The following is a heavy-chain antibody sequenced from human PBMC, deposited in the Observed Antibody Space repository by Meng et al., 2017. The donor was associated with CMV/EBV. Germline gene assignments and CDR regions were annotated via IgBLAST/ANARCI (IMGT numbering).Heavy chain of an antibody. Sequence: GSLRLSCAVYGGSFSGYYWSWIRQPPGKGLEWIGEINHSGSTNYNPSLKSRVTISVDTSKNQFSLKLSSVTAADTAVYYCARGLGRKPHYYYYYGMDVWGQGTTVTVSS. J-gene: IGHJ6*02. V-gene: IGHV4-34*01. CDR2: INHSGST. CDR1: GGSFSGYY. CDR3: ARGLGRKPHYYYYYGMDV. D-gene: IGHD1-14*01.